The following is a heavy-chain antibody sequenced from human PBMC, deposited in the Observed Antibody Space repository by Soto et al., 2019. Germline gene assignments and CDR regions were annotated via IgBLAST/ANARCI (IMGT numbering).Heavy chain of an antibody. V-gene: IGHV4-30-4*01. J-gene: IGHJ6*02. D-gene: IGHD3-16*01. Sequence: SATLSLTCTVSGDSISSGNKYWSWIRQAPGKGLEWIGYIFSSGTTYYNPSLKSRLTMSLDTSQNQFSLRLASVTDADSAGYYWARVPSPFDYYYAMDVWGQGTTVTVS. CDR1: GDSISSGNKY. CDR2: IFSSGTT. CDR3: ARVPSPFDYYYAMDV.